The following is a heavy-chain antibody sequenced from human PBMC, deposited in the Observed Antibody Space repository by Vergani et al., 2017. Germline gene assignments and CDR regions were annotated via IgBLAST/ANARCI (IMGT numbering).Heavy chain of an antibody. CDR1: GGSFSGYY. CDR3: ARTRLWFGELHYYYYGMDV. V-gene: IGHV4-34*01. J-gene: IGHJ6*02. Sequence: QVQLQQWGAGLLKPSETLSLTCAVYGGSFSGYYWSWIRQPPGKGLEWIGEINHSGSTNYNPSLKSRVTISVDTSKNKFSLKLSSVTAADTAVYYCARTRLWFGELHYYYYGMDVWGQGTTVTVSS. CDR2: INHSGST. D-gene: IGHD3-10*01.